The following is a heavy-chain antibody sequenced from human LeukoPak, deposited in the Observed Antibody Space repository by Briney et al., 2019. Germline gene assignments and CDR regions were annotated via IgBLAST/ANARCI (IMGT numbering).Heavy chain of an antibody. Sequence: GGSLRLSCAASGFTFSDYYMSWIRQAPGKGLEWVSYISSSGSTIYYADSVKGRFTISRDNAKNSLYLQMNSLRAEDTAVYYCARVNKAVGARGFNWFDPWGQGTLVTISS. CDR3: ARVNKAVGARGFNWFDP. V-gene: IGHV3-11*01. CDR1: GFTFSDYY. CDR2: ISSSGSTI. J-gene: IGHJ5*02. D-gene: IGHD1-26*01.